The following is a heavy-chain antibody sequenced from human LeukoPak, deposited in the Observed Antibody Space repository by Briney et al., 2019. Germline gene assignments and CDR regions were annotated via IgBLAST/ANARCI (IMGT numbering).Heavy chain of an antibody. V-gene: IGHV3-66*01. CDR2: IYSGGST. CDR3: ARGYSSSWFSSFDY. J-gene: IGHJ4*02. Sequence: PGGSLRLSCAVSGFTVSNYYMSWVRQAPGKGLEGVSIIYSGGSTSYADSVKGRFTISRDTSKNKLYLQMNSLRAEDAALYYCARGYSSSWFSSFDYWGQGTLVTVSS. CDR1: GFTVSNYY. D-gene: IGHD6-13*01.